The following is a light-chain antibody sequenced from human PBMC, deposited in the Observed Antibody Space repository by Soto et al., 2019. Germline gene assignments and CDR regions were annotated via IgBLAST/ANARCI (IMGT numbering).Light chain of an antibody. CDR2: ANN. Sequence: QAVVTQPPSVSGAPGQRVTISCSGSSSNIGAGYDVHWYQQLPGTAPKLLISANNIRPSGVPDRFSGSKSGTSASLAISGLRTEDEADYYCSAWDDSLSGVVFGGGTKLTVL. V-gene: IGLV1-40*01. CDR3: SAWDDSLSGVV. J-gene: IGLJ3*02. CDR1: SSNIGAGYD.